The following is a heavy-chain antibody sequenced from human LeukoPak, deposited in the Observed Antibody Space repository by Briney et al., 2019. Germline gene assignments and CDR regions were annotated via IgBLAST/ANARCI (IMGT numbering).Heavy chain of an antibody. CDR1: GYTFTGYY. Sequence: ASVKVSCKASGYTFTGYYMHWVRQAPGQGLEWMGWINPNSGGTNYAQKFQGRVTITADKSTSTAYMELSSLRSEDTAVYYCASKKGYCTNGVCYSYYYYYMDVWGKGTTVTVSS. CDR3: ASKKGYCTNGVCYSYYYYYMDV. J-gene: IGHJ6*03. CDR2: INPNSGGT. D-gene: IGHD2-8*01. V-gene: IGHV1-2*02.